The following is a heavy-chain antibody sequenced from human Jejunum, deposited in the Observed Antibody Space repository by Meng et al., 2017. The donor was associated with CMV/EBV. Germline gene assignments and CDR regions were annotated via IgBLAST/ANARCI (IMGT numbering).Heavy chain of an antibody. CDR1: FTFTTSW. CDR3: ARISKYRYGVYGMDV. D-gene: IGHD5-18*01. Sequence: FTFTTSWMAWVRQAPGKGLEWVANINQDEGEKYYVDSVYGRFTVSRDNAKNSLYLEMNSLRAEDTAVYYCARISKYRYGVYGMDVWGQGTTVTVSS. V-gene: IGHV3-7*01. J-gene: IGHJ6*02. CDR2: INQDEGEK.